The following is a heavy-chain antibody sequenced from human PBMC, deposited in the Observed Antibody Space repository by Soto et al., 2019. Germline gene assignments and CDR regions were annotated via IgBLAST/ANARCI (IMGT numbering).Heavy chain of an antibody. CDR3: AKTDTAMRHYYYYGMDV. J-gene: IGHJ6*02. D-gene: IGHD5-18*01. V-gene: IGHV3-23*01. Sequence: LRLSCAASGFTFSSYAMSWVRQAPGKGLEWVSAISGSGGSTYYADSVKGRFTISRDNSKNTLYLQMNSLRAEDTAVYYCAKTDTAMRHYYYYGMDVWGQGTTVTVSS. CDR2: ISGSGGST. CDR1: GFTFSSYA.